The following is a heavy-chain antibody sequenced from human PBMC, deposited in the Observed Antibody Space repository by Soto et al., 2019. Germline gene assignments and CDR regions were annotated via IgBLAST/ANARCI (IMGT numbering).Heavy chain of an antibody. D-gene: IGHD6-13*01. CDR3: ARHGSSSWYWVY. J-gene: IGHJ4*02. CDR2: TSYSVST. Sequence: SETLSLTCTVSGGSISSGSYFWGWIRQPPGKGPEWIGSTSYSVSTYSNPSLKSRVAISVDTSKNQFSLKLSPVTAADTAVYYCARHGSSSWYWVYWGQGTLVTVSS. CDR1: GGSISSGSYF. V-gene: IGHV4-39*01.